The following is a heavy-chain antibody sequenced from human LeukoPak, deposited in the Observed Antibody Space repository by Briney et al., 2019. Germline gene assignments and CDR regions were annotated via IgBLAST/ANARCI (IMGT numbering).Heavy chain of an antibody. CDR1: GFTFSSYS. CDR3: ARDPAFCSGGSCYLDY. J-gene: IGHJ4*02. V-gene: IGHV3-21*01. CDR2: ISVSS. Sequence: PGGSLRLSCAASGFTFSSYSMNWVRQAPGKGLEWVSSISVSSIYADSVKGRFTISRDNAKNSLYLQMNSLRADDTAVYYCARDPAFCSGGSCYLDYWGQGTLVTVSS. D-gene: IGHD2-15*01.